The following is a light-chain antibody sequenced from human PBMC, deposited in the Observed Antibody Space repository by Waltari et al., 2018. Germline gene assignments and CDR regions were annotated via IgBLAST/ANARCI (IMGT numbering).Light chain of an antibody. CDR2: KAS. J-gene: IGKJ4*01. CDR1: QSISNW. V-gene: IGKV1-5*03. CDR3: QQYNSYSLLT. Sequence: IQMTQSPSTLSASVGDRVTITCRASQSISNWLASYQHKPGQAPKLLLYKASTLESWVPSMFSGSRSGTEFTLTISSLQPDDFATYYCQQYNSYSLLTFGGGTKVEIK.